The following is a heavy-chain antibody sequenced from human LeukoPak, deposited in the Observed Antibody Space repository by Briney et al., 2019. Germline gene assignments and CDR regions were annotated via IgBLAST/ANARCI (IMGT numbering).Heavy chain of an antibody. CDR1: GYTVRKYA. Sequence: APVKVSCKASGYTVRKYAIGWVRKAPGQGLEWIGGIISTYGVSNPAQKFQGRVTLTTDESANTAYMELRSLRSEDTAVYYCARDRTGYGNAYFDSWGQGTPVTLSS. CDR2: IISTYGVS. D-gene: IGHD5-18*01. V-gene: IGHV1-69*05. CDR3: ARDRTGYGNAYFDS. J-gene: IGHJ4*02.